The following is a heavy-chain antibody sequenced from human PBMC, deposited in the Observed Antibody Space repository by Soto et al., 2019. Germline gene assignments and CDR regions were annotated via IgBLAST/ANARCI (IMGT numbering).Heavy chain of an antibody. Sequence: QVPLVQSGAEVKKPGTSVRISCKTSGYTFSNYDINWVRQAAGQGLEWMGWMNPKSGYTGSARNFQGRVTMTRDTSMTTAYMELSSLRSEDTAMYYCARVMGSVDFWGQGTLVTVSS. CDR1: GYTFSNYD. J-gene: IGHJ4*01. CDR3: ARVMGSVDF. D-gene: IGHD1-26*01. CDR2: MNPKSGYT. V-gene: IGHV1-8*01.